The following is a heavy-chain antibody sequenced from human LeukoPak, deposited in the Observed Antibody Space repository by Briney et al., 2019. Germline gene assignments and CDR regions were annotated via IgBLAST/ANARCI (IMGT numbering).Heavy chain of an antibody. CDR2: ISWNSGSI. CDR3: AKADFDNRKAWFGELPPLGDYFDY. V-gene: IGHV3-9*01. D-gene: IGHD3-10*01. CDR1: GFTFDDYA. Sequence: QPGRSLRLSCAASGFTFDDYAMHWVRQAPGKGLEWVSGISWNSGSIGYADSVKGRFTISRDNAKNSLYLQMNSLRAEDTALYYCAKADFDNRKAWFGELPPLGDYFDYWGQGTLVTVSS. J-gene: IGHJ4*02.